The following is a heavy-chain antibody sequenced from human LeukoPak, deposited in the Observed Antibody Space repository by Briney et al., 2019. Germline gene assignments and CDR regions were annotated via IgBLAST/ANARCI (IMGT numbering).Heavy chain of an antibody. Sequence: QPGGSLRLSCAASGFTVGTNFMSWVRQAPGKGLEWVSVIYSGGSTYYADSVKGRFTISRGNAKNPLYLQMNSLRAEYTAVYYCARDSFGYDFWSGYSQPWGQGTLVTVSS. V-gene: IGHV3-53*01. D-gene: IGHD3-3*01. CDR1: GFTVGTNF. J-gene: IGHJ5*02. CDR2: IYSGGST. CDR3: ARDSFGYDFWSGYSQP.